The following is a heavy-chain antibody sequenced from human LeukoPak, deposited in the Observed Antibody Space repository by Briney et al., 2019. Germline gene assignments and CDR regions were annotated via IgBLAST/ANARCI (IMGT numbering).Heavy chain of an antibody. CDR2: TYYRSKWYN. Sequence: SQTLSLTCAISGDNVSSNSAAWNWIRQSPSRGLEWLGRTYYRSKWYNDYALSVRRRITINPDISKNQFSLQLNFGIPEDTAVYYCARTGGGGRSFDYWGQGALVTVSS. CDR3: ARTGGGGRSFDY. J-gene: IGHJ4*02. D-gene: IGHD3-16*01. CDR1: GDNVSSNSAA. V-gene: IGHV6-1*01.